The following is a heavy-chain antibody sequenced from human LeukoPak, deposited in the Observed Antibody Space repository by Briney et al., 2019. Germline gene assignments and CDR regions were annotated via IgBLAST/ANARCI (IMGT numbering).Heavy chain of an antibody. V-gene: IGHV3-30*18. Sequence: GGSLRLSCAASGFTFSSYGMHWVRQAPGKGLEWVAVISYDGSNKYYADSVKGRFTISRDNSKNTLYLQMNSLRAEDTAVYYCAKGGLIVGATDDFDYWGQGTLVTVSS. CDR3: AKGGLIVGATDDFDY. J-gene: IGHJ4*02. CDR1: GFTFSSYG. CDR2: ISYDGSNK. D-gene: IGHD1-26*01.